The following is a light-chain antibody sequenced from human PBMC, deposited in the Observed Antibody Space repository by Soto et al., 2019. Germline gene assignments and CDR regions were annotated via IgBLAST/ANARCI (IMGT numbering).Light chain of an antibody. CDR2: DAS. V-gene: IGKV1-33*01. CDR1: QSISTY. J-gene: IGKJ2*01. CDR3: QQYDHPPYT. Sequence: DIQMTQSPSSLSASVGDRVTVTCRASQSISTYLYWYQQKPGKAPKLLIYDASNLERGVPSRFSGSGSGTDFSLTVDSLQPEDTATYYCQQYDHPPYTFGQGTKLEIK.